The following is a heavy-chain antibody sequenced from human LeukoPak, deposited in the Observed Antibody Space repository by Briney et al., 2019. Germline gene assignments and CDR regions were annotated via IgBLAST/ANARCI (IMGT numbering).Heavy chain of an antibody. J-gene: IGHJ4*02. D-gene: IGHD1-26*01. CDR1: GFTFRSHA. CDR2: IYENGGTT. V-gene: IGHV3-23*01. CDR3: AKGGKWDVTPFDY. Sequence: GGSLRLSCVGSGFTFRSHAMSWVRQAPEKGLEFVSGIYENGGTTYYADSVRGRFTISRDNSKNTLYLQVNSLRAEDTAVYYCAKGGKWDVTPFDYWGQGTLVTVSS.